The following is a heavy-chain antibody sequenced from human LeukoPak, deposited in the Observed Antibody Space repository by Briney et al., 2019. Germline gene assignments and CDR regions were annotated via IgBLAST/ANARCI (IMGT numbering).Heavy chain of an antibody. D-gene: IGHD2-21*02. J-gene: IGHJ3*02. V-gene: IGHV5-51*01. CDR1: GYSFTSYW. CDR3: ARGGVVTAISHDAFDI. Sequence: GESLKISCKGSGYSFTSYWIGWVRQMPGKGLEWMGIIYPGDSDTRYSPSFQGQVTISADKSISAAYLQWSSLKASDTAMYYCARGGVVTAISHDAFDIWGQGTMVTVSS. CDR2: IYPGDSDT.